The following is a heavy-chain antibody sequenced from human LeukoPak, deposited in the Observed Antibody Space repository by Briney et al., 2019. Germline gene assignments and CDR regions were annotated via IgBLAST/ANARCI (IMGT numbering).Heavy chain of an antibody. CDR3: ARVGGSTVNDY. D-gene: IGHD3-16*01. CDR1: GYSISSGYY. Sequence: SETLSLTCTVSGYSISSGYYWGWIRQPPGKGLEWIGSIYHSGSTYYNPSLKSRVTISVDTSKNQFSLKLSSVTAADTAVYYCARVGGSTVNDYWGQGTLATVSS. J-gene: IGHJ4*02. CDR2: IYHSGST. V-gene: IGHV4-38-2*02.